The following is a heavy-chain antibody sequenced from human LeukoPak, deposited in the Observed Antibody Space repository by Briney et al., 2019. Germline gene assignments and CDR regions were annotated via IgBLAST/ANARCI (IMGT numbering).Heavy chain of an antibody. D-gene: IGHD3-22*01. CDR1: GYTFTDYG. CDR3: ARVPLHDRNDYYYPH. J-gene: IGHJ1*01. Sequence: GASVKVSCKASGYTFTDYGMHWVRQAPGQRLEWMAWINAGNGNAKYSQKFQGRATITRDTSASTAYMELSSLRSEDTAVYYCARVPLHDRNDYYYPHWGQGTVVTVSS. V-gene: IGHV1-3*01. CDR2: INAGNGNA.